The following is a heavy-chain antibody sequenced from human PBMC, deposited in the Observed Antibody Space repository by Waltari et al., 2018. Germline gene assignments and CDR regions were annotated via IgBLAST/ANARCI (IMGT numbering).Heavy chain of an antibody. CDR2: IDPSDSYT. CDR1: GYSFPRFW. CDR3: ARTYISPGDAFDI. J-gene: IGHJ3*02. V-gene: IGHV5-10-1*03. Sequence: EVQLVQSGAEVKTPGASLGISCKGSGYSFPRFWISRVRQMPGKGLEWMGRIDPSDSYTNYSPSFHGHVTISADKSISTAYLQWSSLKASDTAMYYCARTYISPGDAFDIWGQGTMVTVSS. D-gene: IGHD6-13*01.